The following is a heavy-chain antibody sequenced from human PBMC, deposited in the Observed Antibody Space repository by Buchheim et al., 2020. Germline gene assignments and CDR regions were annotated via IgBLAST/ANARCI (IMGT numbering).Heavy chain of an antibody. D-gene: IGHD2-15*01. CDR1: GFSIGDYA. V-gene: IGHV3-49*04. J-gene: IGHJ4*02. CDR3: TRDPYCSGAGCSLGPIY. CDR2: IRSNAYGGTI. Sequence: EVQLVESGGGLAQPGRSLRLSCTASGFSIGDYAMSWVRQAPGKGLEWVGFIRSNAYGGTIEYAASVKGRFTISRDDSKSIAYLQMDSLKTEDTAVYYCTRDPYCSGAGCSLGPIYWGQGTL.